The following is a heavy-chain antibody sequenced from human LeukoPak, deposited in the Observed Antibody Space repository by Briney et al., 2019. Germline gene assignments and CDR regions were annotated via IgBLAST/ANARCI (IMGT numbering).Heavy chain of an antibody. D-gene: IGHD2-2*01. J-gene: IGHJ3*02. V-gene: IGHV3-11*05. Sequence: GGSLRLSCAASEFTFSYYSMSWIRQAPGKGLEWVSYISSSSSYTNYADSVKGRFTISRDNAKNSLYLQMNSLRAEDTAVYYCARDLRLGYCSSTSCYAGAFDIWGQGTMVTVSS. CDR3: ARDLRLGYCSSTSCYAGAFDI. CDR2: ISSSSSYT. CDR1: EFTFSYYS.